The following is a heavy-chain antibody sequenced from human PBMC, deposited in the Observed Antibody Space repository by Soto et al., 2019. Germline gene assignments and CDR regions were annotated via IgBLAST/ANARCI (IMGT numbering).Heavy chain of an antibody. V-gene: IGHV5-51*01. J-gene: IGHJ6*02. CDR1: GYSFTSYW. CDR2: IYPGDSDT. Sequence: GESLKISCKGPGYSFTSYWIGWVRQMPGKGLECMGIIYPGDSDTRYSPSFQGQVTISADKSISTAYLQWSSLKASDTAMYYCARRSGSYANYYYYGMDVWGQGTTVTV. CDR3: ARRSGSYANYYYYGMDV. D-gene: IGHD1-26*01.